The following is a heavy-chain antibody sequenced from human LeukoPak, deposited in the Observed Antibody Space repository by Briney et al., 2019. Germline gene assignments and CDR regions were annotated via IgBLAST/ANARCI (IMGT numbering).Heavy chain of an antibody. CDR2: IHTSGST. D-gene: IGHD6-13*01. Sequence: PSETLSLTCTVSGGFISFYYWTWIRQPPGKGLEWIGNIHTSGSTDYNPSLKSRVTMSLDTSKNQFSLKLSSVTAADTAVYYCARPVHSSIWYDALDIWGQGTVVTVSS. CDR1: GGFISFYY. V-gene: IGHV4-4*09. J-gene: IGHJ3*02. CDR3: ARPVHSSIWYDALDI.